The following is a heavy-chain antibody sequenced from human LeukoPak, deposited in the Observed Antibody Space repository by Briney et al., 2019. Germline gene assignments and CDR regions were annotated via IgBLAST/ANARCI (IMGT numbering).Heavy chain of an antibody. J-gene: IGHJ4*02. CDR3: ARDLGYSSSWYGIESFDY. D-gene: IGHD6-13*01. CDR1: GYTFTSYG. CDR2: ISAYNGNT. V-gene: IGHV1-18*01. Sequence: ASVKVSCKASGYTFTSYGISWVRQAPGQGLEWMGWISAYNGNTNYAQKLQGRVTMTTDTSTSTAYMELRSLRSDDTAVYYCARDLGYSSSWYGIESFDYWGQGTLVTVSS.